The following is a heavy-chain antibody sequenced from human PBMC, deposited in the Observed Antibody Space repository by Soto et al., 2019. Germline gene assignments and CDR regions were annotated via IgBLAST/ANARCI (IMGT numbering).Heavy chain of an antibody. CDR1: GFTFSSYA. J-gene: IGHJ4*02. V-gene: IGHV3-23*01. CDR2: ISGSGGST. Sequence: HPGGSLRLSCAASGFTFSSYAMSWVRQAPGKGLEWVSAISGSGGSTYYADSVKGRFTISRDNSKNTLYLQMNSLRAEDTAVYYCASKIVPYSSSYYYWGQGTLVTVSS. D-gene: IGHD6-13*01. CDR3: ASKIVPYSSSYYY.